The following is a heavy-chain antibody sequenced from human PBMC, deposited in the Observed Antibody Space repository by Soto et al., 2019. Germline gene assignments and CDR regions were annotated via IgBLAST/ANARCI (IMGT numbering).Heavy chain of an antibody. CDR1: GFTFDDYA. CDR2: ISWNSGSI. CDR3: ASLGGYYVDYESQRSLVSWYMDV. V-gene: IGHV3-9*01. Sequence: EVQLVEAGGGLVQPGRSLRLSCAASGFTFDDYAMHWVRQAPGKGLEWVSGISWNSGSIGYADSVKGRFTISRDNAKNSLYLQMNSLRAEATALYYCASLGGYYVDYESQRSLVSWYMDVWGKGTTVPVSS. J-gene: IGHJ6*03. D-gene: IGHD4-17*01.